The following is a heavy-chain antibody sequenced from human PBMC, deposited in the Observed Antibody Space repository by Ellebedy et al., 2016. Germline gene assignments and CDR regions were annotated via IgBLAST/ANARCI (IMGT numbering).Heavy chain of an antibody. Sequence: ASVKVSCKASGYTFISYNMHWVRQAPGQGLEWMGMINPSDGTTTYTQKFQGRVTMTRDTSTSTVYMEVSSLRSEDTAVYYWARRAYSSSWLPYFDNWGQGTLVTVSS. CDR1: GYTFISYN. CDR2: INPSDGTT. D-gene: IGHD6-13*01. J-gene: IGHJ4*02. V-gene: IGHV1-46*01. CDR3: ARRAYSSSWLPYFDN.